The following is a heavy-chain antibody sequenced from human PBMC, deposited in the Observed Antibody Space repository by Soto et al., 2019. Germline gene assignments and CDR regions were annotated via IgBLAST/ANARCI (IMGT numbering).Heavy chain of an antibody. CDR2: ISSSSSYI. D-gene: IGHD2-15*01. CDR3: ARHLCGGSCYSGFEYFQH. Sequence: PGGSLRLSCAASGFTFSSYSMNWVRQAPGKGLEWVSSISSSSSYIYYADSVKGRFTISRDNAKNSLYLQMNSLRAEDTAVYYCARHLCGGSCYSGFEYFQHWGQATLVTVSS. V-gene: IGHV3-21*01. J-gene: IGHJ1*01. CDR1: GFTFSSYS.